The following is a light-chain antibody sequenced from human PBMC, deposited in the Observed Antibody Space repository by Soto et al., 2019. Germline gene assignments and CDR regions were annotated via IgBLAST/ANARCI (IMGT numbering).Light chain of an antibody. CDR3: CSYAGSNTWV. CDR1: SSDVGGYNY. Sequence: QSVLTQPRSVSGSPGQSVTISCTGTSSDVGGYNYVSWYQQHPGKAPKLMIYDVNKRPSGVPDRFSGSKSGNTASLTISGVRAEDEWDFSGCSYAGSNTWVLGGGPKAPVL. CDR2: DVN. J-gene: IGLJ2*01. V-gene: IGLV2-11*01.